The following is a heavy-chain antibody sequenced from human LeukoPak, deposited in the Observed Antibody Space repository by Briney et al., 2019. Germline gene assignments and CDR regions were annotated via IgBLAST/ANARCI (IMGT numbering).Heavy chain of an antibody. D-gene: IGHD2-2*01. Sequence: GGSLRLSCAASGFTFSSYGMHWVRQAPGKGLEWVAFIRYDGSNKYYADSVKGRFTISRDNSKNTLYLQMNSLRAEDTAVYYCAKDRRTPRYCSSTSCFRGIDYWGQGTLVTVSS. V-gene: IGHV3-30*02. J-gene: IGHJ4*02. CDR3: AKDRRTPRYCSSTSCFRGIDY. CDR1: GFTFSSYG. CDR2: IRYDGSNK.